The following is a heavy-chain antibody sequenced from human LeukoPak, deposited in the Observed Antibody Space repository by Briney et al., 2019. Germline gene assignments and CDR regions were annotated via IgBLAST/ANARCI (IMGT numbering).Heavy chain of an antibody. CDR3: ARDYSGDSSSWYDIDY. D-gene: IGHD6-13*01. CDR1: GFIFSDYY. V-gene: IGHV3-11*04. J-gene: IGHJ4*02. Sequence: PGGSLRLSCAASGFIFSDYYMSWFRQAPGKGLEWVSYISSSGGTIYYANFVKGRFTISRDNVKKSLYLQMNSLRAEDTAVYYCARDYSGDSSSWYDIDYWGQGTLVTVSS. CDR2: ISSSGGTI.